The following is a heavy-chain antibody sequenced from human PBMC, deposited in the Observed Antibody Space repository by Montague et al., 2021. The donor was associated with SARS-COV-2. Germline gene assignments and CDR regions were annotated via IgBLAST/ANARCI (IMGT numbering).Heavy chain of an antibody. J-gene: IGHJ6*02. V-gene: IGHV4-59*01. CDR1: GGFISSSH. Sequence: SETLSLTCTVPGGFISSSHWSWIRQPPGKGLEWIGYINHSGNTNYNPSLKSRVTTSIDTSMNQFSLSLSSMTAADTAVYFCARDLLPPRTAIKTNFFGLDVWGQGTTVIVSS. D-gene: IGHD2-21*02. CDR2: INHSGNT. CDR3: ARDLLPPRTAIKTNFFGLDV.